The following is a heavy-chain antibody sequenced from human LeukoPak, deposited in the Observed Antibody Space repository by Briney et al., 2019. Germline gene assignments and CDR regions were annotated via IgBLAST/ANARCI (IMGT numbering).Heavy chain of an antibody. CDR2: ISSSNSYI. Sequence: GGSLRLSCAASGFTFSSYSMNWVRQAPGKGLEWVSSISSSNSYIYYADSVKGRFTISRDNAKNSLYLQMNSLRAEDTAVYYCARITRNWAPIGGFDAFDIWGQGTMVTVSS. V-gene: IGHV3-21*01. CDR1: GFTFSSYS. D-gene: IGHD3-16*01. CDR3: ARITRNWAPIGGFDAFDI. J-gene: IGHJ3*02.